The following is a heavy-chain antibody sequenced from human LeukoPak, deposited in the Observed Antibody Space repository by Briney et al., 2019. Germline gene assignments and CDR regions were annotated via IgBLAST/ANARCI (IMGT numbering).Heavy chain of an antibody. V-gene: IGHV4-39*07. CDR3: ARDYSDTRGY. CDR1: GGSISSSSYY. J-gene: IGHJ4*02. CDR2: IYYSGST. D-gene: IGHD3-22*01. Sequence: SETLSLTCSVSGGSISSSSYYWGWIRQPPGKGLEWIGSIYYSGSTYYNPSLKSRVTISVDTSKNQFSLKLNSVTAADTAVYYCARDYSDTRGYWGQGTLVTVSS.